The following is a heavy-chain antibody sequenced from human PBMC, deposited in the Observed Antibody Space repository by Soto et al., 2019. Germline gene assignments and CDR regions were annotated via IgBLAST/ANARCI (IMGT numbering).Heavy chain of an antibody. Sequence: QLQLQESGPGLVKPSETLSLTCTVSGGSISSSSYYWGWIRQPPGKGLEWIGSIYYSGSTYYNPSRKSRVTISVDTSKNQFSLKLSSVTAADTAVYYCARLGATYYYDSSGYSNFDYWGQGTLVTVSS. D-gene: IGHD3-22*01. CDR3: ARLGATYYYDSSGYSNFDY. CDR2: IYYSGST. V-gene: IGHV4-39*01. CDR1: GGSISSSSYY. J-gene: IGHJ4*02.